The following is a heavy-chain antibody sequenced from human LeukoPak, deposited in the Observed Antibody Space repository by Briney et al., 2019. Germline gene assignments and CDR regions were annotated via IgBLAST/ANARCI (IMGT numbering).Heavy chain of an antibody. CDR1: GTSITVHY. D-gene: IGHD2/OR15-2a*01. V-gene: IGHV4-59*08. CDR3: ARRTMGPNYLYYFDY. CDR2: IGYSGST. Sequence: PSETLSLTCFVSGTSITVHYWSWIRQPPGKGLEWIGTIGYSGSTNYSPSLQSRVSMSADTSSNHFSLSLDSVTAADTAVYYCARRTMGPNYLYYFDYWGQGTLVYVSS. J-gene: IGHJ4*02.